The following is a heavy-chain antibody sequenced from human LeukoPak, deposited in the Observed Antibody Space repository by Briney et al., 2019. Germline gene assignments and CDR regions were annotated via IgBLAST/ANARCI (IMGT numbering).Heavy chain of an antibody. Sequence: SETLSLTCSVSGYSIRSGYHWAWFRQAPGKGLEWMGSIYQSGSTYDNLSLKSRVTLSVDTSKNQFSLNLSSVTAADTAMYYCARELGAGSGYADLFDYWGQGTLVTVSS. CDR2: IYQSGST. CDR3: ARELGAGSGYADLFDY. V-gene: IGHV4-38-2*02. J-gene: IGHJ4*02. D-gene: IGHD5-12*01. CDR1: GYSIRSGYH.